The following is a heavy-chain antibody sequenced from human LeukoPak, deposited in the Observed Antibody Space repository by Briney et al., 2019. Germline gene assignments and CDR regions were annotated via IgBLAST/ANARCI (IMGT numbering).Heavy chain of an antibody. CDR3: AGGRYYLDS. Sequence: GGSLRLSCAASGFTFSTYWMHWVRQAPGKGLVWVSRFNSDGRSTHYADSVKGRFTISRDNAKNTLYLQMNSLRAEDTAVYYCAGGRYYLDSWGQGTLVTVSS. V-gene: IGHV3-74*01. D-gene: IGHD3-3*01. CDR1: GFTFSTYW. CDR2: FNSDGRST. J-gene: IGHJ4*02.